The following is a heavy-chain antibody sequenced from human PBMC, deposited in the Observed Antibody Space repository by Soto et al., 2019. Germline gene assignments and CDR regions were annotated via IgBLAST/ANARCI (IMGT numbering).Heavy chain of an antibody. CDR3: ARDLGYYDSSGYFDY. V-gene: IGHV3-11*01. CDR1: GFTFSDYY. CDR2: ISSSDSII. Sequence: KTGGSLRLSCAASGFTFSDYYMSWIRQAPGKGLEWVSYISSSDSIIYYADSVKGRFTISRDNAKNSLYLQMNSLRAEDTAVYYCARDLGYYDSSGYFDYWGQGTLVTVSS. D-gene: IGHD3-22*01. J-gene: IGHJ4*02.